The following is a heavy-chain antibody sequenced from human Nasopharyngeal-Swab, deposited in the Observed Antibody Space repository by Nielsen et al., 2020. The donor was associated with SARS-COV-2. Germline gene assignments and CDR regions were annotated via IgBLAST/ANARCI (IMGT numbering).Heavy chain of an antibody. J-gene: IGHJ4*02. V-gene: IGHV1-24*01. CDR1: GSTLTEIS. CDR2: FDPEDGET. D-gene: IGHD3-16*01. Sequence: ASVKVSCKVSGSTLTEISMHWERRAHGRGLEWMGGFDPEDGETIYAQKFQGRVTMTEDTSIDTAYMELRSLRSEDTAVYYCAASQWGEYFDYWGQGTLVSVSS. CDR3: AASQWGEYFDY.